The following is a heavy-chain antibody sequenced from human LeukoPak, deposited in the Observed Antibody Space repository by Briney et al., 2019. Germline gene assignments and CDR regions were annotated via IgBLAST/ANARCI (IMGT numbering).Heavy chain of an antibody. CDR3: ASGVGRSDFDY. V-gene: IGHV3-48*04. Sequence: QSGGSLRLSCAASGFTFSSYSMNWVRQAPGKGPEWVSSISSSGSTIYYADSAKGRFTISRDNAKNSLYLQMNSLRAEDTAVYYCASGVGRSDFDYWGQGTLVTVSS. CDR1: GFTFSSYS. J-gene: IGHJ4*02. CDR2: ISSSGSTI. D-gene: IGHD2-8*01.